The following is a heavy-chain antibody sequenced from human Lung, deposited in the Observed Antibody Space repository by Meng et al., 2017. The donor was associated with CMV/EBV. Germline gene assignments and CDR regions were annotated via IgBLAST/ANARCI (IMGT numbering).Heavy chain of an antibody. CDR2: ISNSGAYI. CDR1: GFTFSSYS. Sequence: GGSLRLXCAASGFTFSSYSMNWVRQAPGKGLEWVSSISNSGAYIYYADSVKGRFTISRDNAQNSLFLHMNSLRAEGSAVYYCARDVSPRSSAYFAIYYFYALDVWGQGXTVTVSS. V-gene: IGHV3-21*01. D-gene: IGHD2-21*01. CDR3: ARDVSPRSSAYFAIYYFYALDV. J-gene: IGHJ6*02.